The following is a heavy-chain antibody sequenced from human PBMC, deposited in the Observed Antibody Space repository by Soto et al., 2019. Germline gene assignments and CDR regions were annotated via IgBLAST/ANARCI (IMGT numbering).Heavy chain of an antibody. D-gene: IGHD3-16*02. Sequence: SETLSLTCAVYGGSFSGYYWSWIRQPPGKGLEWIGEINHSGSTNYNPSLKSRVTISVDTSKNQFSLKRSSVTAADTAVYYCARGGYLRARFWGQGTLVTVSS. CDR3: ARGGYLRARF. J-gene: IGHJ4*02. CDR1: GGSFSGYY. V-gene: IGHV4-34*01. CDR2: INHSGST.